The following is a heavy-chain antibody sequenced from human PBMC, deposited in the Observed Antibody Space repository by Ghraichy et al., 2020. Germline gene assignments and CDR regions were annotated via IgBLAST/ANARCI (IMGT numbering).Heavy chain of an antibody. J-gene: IGHJ4*02. CDR1: GLTFNTHW. D-gene: IGHD1-26*01. CDR3: CGSYGGGGVDY. V-gene: IGHV3-74*01. Sequence: GGSLRLSCAASGLTFNTHWMHWVRQVPGKGLVWVARINRDGTRTNYVDSVRGRFTISRDNAKNTLYLQMDSLRVEDTAVFYCCGSYGGGGVDYWGQGTLVTVSS. CDR2: INRDGTRT.